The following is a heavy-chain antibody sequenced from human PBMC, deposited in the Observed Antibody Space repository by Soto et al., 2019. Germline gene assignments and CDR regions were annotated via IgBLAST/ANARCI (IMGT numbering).Heavy chain of an antibody. Sequence: QVQLVQSGAEVKMPGSSVKVSCKASGGTFNSYAIDWVRQAPGQGLEWMGGIIPIFETTNYPQKLQGRVKLTAEESTRTAYMALSTVRSEDTAVYYCARGIVTGSKYNYKYYGMHVWGQGTTVTVSS. V-gene: IGHV1-69*12. CDR1: GGTFNSYA. CDR3: ARGIVTGSKYNYKYYGMHV. D-gene: IGHD1-1*01. CDR2: IIPIFETT. J-gene: IGHJ6*02.